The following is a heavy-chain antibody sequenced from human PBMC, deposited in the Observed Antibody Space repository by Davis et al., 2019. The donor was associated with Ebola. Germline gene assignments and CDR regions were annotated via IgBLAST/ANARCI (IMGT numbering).Heavy chain of an antibody. V-gene: IGHV1-69*04. J-gene: IGHJ5*02. Sequence: AASVKVSCKASGYTFTNYGISWVRQAPGQGLEWMGRIIPILGIANYAQKFQGRVTITADKSTSTAYMELSSLRSEDTAVYYCARDLGYCSGGSCFFSNWFDPWGQGTLVTVSS. CDR3: ARDLGYCSGGSCFFSNWFDP. CDR2: IIPILGIA. CDR1: GYTFTNYG. D-gene: IGHD2-15*01.